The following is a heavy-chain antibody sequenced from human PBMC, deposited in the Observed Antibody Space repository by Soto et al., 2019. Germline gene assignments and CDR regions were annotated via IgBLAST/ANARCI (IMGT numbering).Heavy chain of an antibody. CDR1: GFTFDDYA. CDR3: AKGSARYLPALFDY. J-gene: IGHJ4*02. V-gene: IGHV3-9*01. CDR2: ISWNSGSI. D-gene: IGHD1-20*01. Sequence: EVQLVESGGGLVQTGRSLRLSCAASGFTFDDYAMHWVLQAPGKGLEWVSGISWNSGSIGYADLVKGRFTISRANAKNSLYLQMNSLRAEDTALYYCAKGSARYLPALFDYWGQGTLVTVSS.